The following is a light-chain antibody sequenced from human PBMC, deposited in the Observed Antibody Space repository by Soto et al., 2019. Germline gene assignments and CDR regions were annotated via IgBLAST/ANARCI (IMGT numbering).Light chain of an antibody. J-gene: IGKJ3*01. Sequence: DIQMTQSPSALSASVGDRVTLTCRASQAIRSYLAWYQQKPGRIPTLLIYDASTLQSGVPSRFSGSGSGTDFTLTINGLQPEDVATYFCQKYDDAPLTFGPGTKVDLK. CDR1: QAIRSY. CDR3: QKYDDAPLT. V-gene: IGKV1-27*01. CDR2: DAS.